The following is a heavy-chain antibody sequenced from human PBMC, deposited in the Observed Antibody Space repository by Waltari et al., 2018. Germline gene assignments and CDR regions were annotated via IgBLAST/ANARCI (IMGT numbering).Heavy chain of an antibody. Sequence: QVQLQESGPGLVKPSETLSLPCAVSGYSISSGYYWGWIRQPPGKGLEWIGSIYHSGSTYYNPSLKSRVTISVDTSKNQFSLKLSSVTAADTAVYYCARKVTDTVTTRYYYYGMDVWGQGTTVTVSS. CDR1: GYSISSGYY. V-gene: IGHV4-38-2*01. CDR2: IYHSGST. CDR3: ARKVTDTVTTRYYYYGMDV. J-gene: IGHJ6*02. D-gene: IGHD4-17*01.